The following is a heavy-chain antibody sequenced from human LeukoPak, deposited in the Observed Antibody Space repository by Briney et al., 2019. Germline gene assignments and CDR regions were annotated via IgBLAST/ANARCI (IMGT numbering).Heavy chain of an antibody. CDR3: AKETVAAPPIDY. D-gene: IGHD6-19*01. J-gene: IGHJ4*02. CDR2: ISGSAYST. Sequence: GGSLRLSCTASGFTFSSYAMSWVRQAPGKGLEWVSAISGSAYSTYYADSVKGHFTISRDNSKNTLYLQMNSLIAEDTAVYYCAKETVAAPPIDYWGQGTLVTVSS. V-gene: IGHV3-23*01. CDR1: GFTFSSYA.